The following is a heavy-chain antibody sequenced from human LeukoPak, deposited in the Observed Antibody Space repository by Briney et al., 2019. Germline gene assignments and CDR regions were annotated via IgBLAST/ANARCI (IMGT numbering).Heavy chain of an antibody. D-gene: IGHD3-22*01. V-gene: IGHV4-34*01. Sequence: SETLSLTCAVYGGSFSGYYWSWIRQPPGKGLEWIGEINHSGSTNYNPSLKSRVTISVDTSKNHFSLKLSSVTAADTAVYSCARDLNYFDSSGYPLPWGQGTLVTVSS. CDR1: GGSFSGYY. CDR2: INHSGST. J-gene: IGHJ5*02. CDR3: ARDLNYFDSSGYPLP.